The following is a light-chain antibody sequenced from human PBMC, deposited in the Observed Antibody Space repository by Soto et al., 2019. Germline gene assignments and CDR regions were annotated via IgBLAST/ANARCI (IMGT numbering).Light chain of an antibody. Sequence: QLVLTQPPSASGTPGQRVTISCSGSSSNIGSNYVYWYQHLPGTAPKLLIYRNNQRPSGVPDRFSGSKFGTSASLAISGLRSEDEADYYCAAWDDSLSGLFGGGTKLTVL. CDR3: AAWDDSLSGL. J-gene: IGLJ2*01. V-gene: IGLV1-47*01. CDR1: SSNIGSNY. CDR2: RNN.